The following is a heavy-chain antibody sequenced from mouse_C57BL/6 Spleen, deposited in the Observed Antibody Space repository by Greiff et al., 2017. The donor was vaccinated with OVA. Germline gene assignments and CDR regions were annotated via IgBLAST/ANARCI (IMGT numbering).Heavy chain of an antibody. D-gene: IGHD2-2*01. CDR1: GFTFSDYY. CDR3: ARWGVTTFDY. J-gene: IGHJ2*01. CDR2: ISNGGGST. V-gene: IGHV5-12*01. Sequence: EVHLVESGGSLVQPGGSLKLSCAASGFTFSDYYMYWVRQTPEKRLEWVAYISNGGGSTYYPDTVKGRFTISRDNAKNTLYLQMSRLKSEDTAMYYCARWGVTTFDYWGQGTTLTVSS.